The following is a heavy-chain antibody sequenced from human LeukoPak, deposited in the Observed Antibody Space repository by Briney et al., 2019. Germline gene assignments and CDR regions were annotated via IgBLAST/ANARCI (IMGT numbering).Heavy chain of an antibody. V-gene: IGHV3-30-3*01. J-gene: IGHJ3*02. CDR1: GFTFSSYA. CDR3: ARDEVGATTGNAFDI. CDR2: ISYDGSNK. D-gene: IGHD1-26*01. Sequence: GGSLRLSCAASGFTFSSYAMHWVRQAPGKGLEWVAVISYDGSNKYYADSVKGRFTISRDNSKNTLYLQMNSLRAEDTAVYYCARDEVGATTGNAFDIWGQETMVTVSS.